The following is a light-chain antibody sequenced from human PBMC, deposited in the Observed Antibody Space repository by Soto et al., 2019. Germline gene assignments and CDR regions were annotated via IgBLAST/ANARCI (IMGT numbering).Light chain of an antibody. CDR1: SSNIGAGYD. V-gene: IGLV1-40*01. CDR2: GNS. J-gene: IGLJ1*01. Sequence: QSALTQPASVSGSPGQSITISCTGTSSNIGAGYDVHWYQQLPGTAPKLLIYGNSNRPSGVPDRFSGSKSGTSASLAITGLQAEDEADYYCQSYDSSLSVYVFGTGTKLTVL. CDR3: QSYDSSLSVYV.